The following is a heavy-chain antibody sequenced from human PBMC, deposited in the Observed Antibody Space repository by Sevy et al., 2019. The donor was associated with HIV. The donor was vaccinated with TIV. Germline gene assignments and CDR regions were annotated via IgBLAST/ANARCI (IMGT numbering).Heavy chain of an antibody. Sequence: VSVKVSCKVSGYTLTKLSMHWVRQAPGKGLEWMGRFDPEDGETIYAQKFQGRVTMTEDTSTDTAYMELSSLRYEDTAVYYCASAREYYEDSSGYLDYWGQGTLVTVSS. D-gene: IGHD3-22*01. V-gene: IGHV1-24*01. J-gene: IGHJ4*02. CDR1: GYTLTKLS. CDR2: FDPEDGET. CDR3: ASAREYYEDSSGYLDY.